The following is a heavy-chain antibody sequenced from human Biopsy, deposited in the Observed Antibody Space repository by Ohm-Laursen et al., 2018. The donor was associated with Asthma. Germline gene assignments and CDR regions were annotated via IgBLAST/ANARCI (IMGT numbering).Heavy chain of an antibody. D-gene: IGHD5-12*01. J-gene: IGHJ5*02. Sequence: TLSLTCTVSGASIQTYDHFWTSLRQPPARGLERFGLFHYSGSTSYNPPLKGGVTISVDTTKRQFSRKLSSVTAADTAVYYCARASVASSSNWFDPWGQGTLVTVSS. V-gene: IGHV4-30-4*01. CDR2: FHYSGST. CDR3: ARASVASSSNWFDP. CDR1: GASIQTYDHF.